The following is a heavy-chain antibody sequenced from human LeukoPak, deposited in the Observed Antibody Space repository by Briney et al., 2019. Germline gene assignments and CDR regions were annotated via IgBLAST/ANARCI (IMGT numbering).Heavy chain of an antibody. CDR2: ISSSSYI. Sequence: GGSLRLSCAASGFTFSSYSMNWVRQAPGKGLEWVSSISSSSYIYYADSVKGRFTISRDNAKNSLYLQMNSLRAEDTAVYYCARERIAVAGTSSYYYGMDVWGKGTTVTVSS. D-gene: IGHD6-19*01. CDR3: ARERIAVAGTSSYYYGMDV. CDR1: GFTFSSYS. V-gene: IGHV3-21*01. J-gene: IGHJ6*04.